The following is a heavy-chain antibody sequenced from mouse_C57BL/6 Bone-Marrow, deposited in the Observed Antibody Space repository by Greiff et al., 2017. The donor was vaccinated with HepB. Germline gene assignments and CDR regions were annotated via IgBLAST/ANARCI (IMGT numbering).Heavy chain of an antibody. V-gene: IGHV1-69*01. J-gene: IGHJ4*01. CDR2: IDPSDSYT. CDR3: ARLLPYYAMDY. Sequence: QVQLQQPGAELVMPGASVKLSCKASGCTFTSYWMHWVKQRPGQGLEWIGEIDPSDSYTNYNQKFKGKSTLTVDKSSSTAYMQLSSLTSEDSAVYYCARLLPYYAMDYWGQGTSVTVSS. D-gene: IGHD1-1*01. CDR1: GCTFTSYW.